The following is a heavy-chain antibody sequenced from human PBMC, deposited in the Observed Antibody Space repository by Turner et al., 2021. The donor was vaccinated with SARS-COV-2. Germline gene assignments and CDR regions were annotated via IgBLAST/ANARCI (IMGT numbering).Heavy chain of an antibody. V-gene: IGHV1-8*01. CDR3: AKSAHWTVCFDP. CDR1: VSTFTSYE. Sequence: QVQLVPAGDEEKKRGAAMKVSYQASVSTFTSYEIHGVRQATGQGLDCIGWSSPNSRNAGYAQKFHDIVTITTNTTMSTAFMTLSTLVSEDTSVYYCAKSAHWTVCFDPWGQGTLVTVSS. D-gene: IGHD3-3*01. J-gene: IGHJ5*02. CDR2: SSPNSRNA.